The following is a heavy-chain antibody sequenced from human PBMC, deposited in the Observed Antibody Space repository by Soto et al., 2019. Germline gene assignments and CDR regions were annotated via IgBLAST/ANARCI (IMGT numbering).Heavy chain of an antibody. CDR3: ARAKMEQLVLYYYYGMDV. CDR2: TYYRSKWYN. CDR1: GDSVSSNSAA. V-gene: IGHV6-1*01. D-gene: IGHD6-6*01. Sequence: PSQTLSLTCAMSGDSVSSNSAAWNWIRQSPSRGLEWLGRTYYRSKWYNDYAVSVKSRITISPDTSKNQFSLQLNSVTPEDTAVYYCARAKMEQLVLYYYYGMDVWGQGTKVTSP. J-gene: IGHJ6*02.